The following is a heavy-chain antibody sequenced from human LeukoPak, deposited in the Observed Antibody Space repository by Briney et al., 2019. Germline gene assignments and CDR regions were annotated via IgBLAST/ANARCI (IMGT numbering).Heavy chain of an antibody. V-gene: IGHV1-2*02. J-gene: IGHJ4*02. Sequence: GASVKVSCKASGYTFTGYYMHWVRQAPGQGLEWMGWINPNSGGTNYAQKFQGRVTMTRDTSISTAYMELSRLRSDDTAVYYCARAHMYYDILTHTKGTIDYWGQGTLVTVSS. CDR2: INPNSGGT. D-gene: IGHD3-9*01. CDR3: ARAHMYYDILTHTKGTIDY. CDR1: GYTFTGYY.